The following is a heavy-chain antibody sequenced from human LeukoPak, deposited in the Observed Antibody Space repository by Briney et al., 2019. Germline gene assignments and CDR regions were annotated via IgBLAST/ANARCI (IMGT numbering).Heavy chain of an antibody. CDR2: ISGSGGSI. CDR3: AKHGDTAMWLDY. D-gene: IGHD5-18*01. Sequence: GGSLRLSCAASGFTFSNYVMSWVRQGPGEGLEWVSGISGSGGSIYYADSVKGRFTISRGSSKNTLNLQMNSLRAEDTAVYYCAKHGDTAMWLDYWGQGTLVTVSS. V-gene: IGHV3-23*01. CDR1: GFTFSNYV. J-gene: IGHJ4*02.